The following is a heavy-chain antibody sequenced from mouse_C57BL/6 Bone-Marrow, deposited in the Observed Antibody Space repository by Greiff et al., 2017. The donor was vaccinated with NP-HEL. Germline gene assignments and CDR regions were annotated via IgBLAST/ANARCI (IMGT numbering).Heavy chain of an antibody. J-gene: IGHJ3*01. Sequence: DVMLVESGGGLVQPGGSLKLSCAASGFTFSDYYMYWVRQTPEKRLEWVAYISNGGGSTYYPDTVKGRFTISRDNAKNTLYLQMSRLKSEDTAMYYCARFFAYWGQGTLVTVSA. V-gene: IGHV5-12*01. CDR1: GFTFSDYY. CDR3: ARFFAY. CDR2: ISNGGGST.